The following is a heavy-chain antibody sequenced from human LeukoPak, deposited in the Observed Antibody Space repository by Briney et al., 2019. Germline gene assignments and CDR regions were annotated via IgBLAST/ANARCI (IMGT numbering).Heavy chain of an antibody. CDR3: ARASLTFGGDIAQHDWFDP. CDR1: GYTFTGYY. V-gene: IGHV1-2*02. D-gene: IGHD3-16*02. CDR2: INPNSGGT. Sequence: ASVKVSCKASGYTFTGYYMHWVRQAPGQGLEWMGWINPNSGGTNYAQKFQGRVTMTRDTSISTAYMELSRLRSDDTAVYYCARASLTFGGDIAQHDWFDPWGQGTLVTVSS. J-gene: IGHJ5*02.